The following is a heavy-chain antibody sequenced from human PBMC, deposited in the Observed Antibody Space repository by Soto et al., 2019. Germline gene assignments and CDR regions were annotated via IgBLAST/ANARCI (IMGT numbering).Heavy chain of an antibody. V-gene: IGHV3-30-3*01. CDR2: ISYDGSNK. CDR3: ARDRRDSGWWYFEF. J-gene: IGHJ4*02. CDR1: GFTFSSYG. Sequence: QVQLVESGGGVVQPGRSLRLSCAASGFTFSSYGMHWVRQAPGKGLEWVAVISYDGSNKDYADSVKGRFTISRDNSKNTLFLQMNSLRPEDTAVYYCARDRRDSGWWYFEFWGQGTLVTVSS. D-gene: IGHD6-19*01.